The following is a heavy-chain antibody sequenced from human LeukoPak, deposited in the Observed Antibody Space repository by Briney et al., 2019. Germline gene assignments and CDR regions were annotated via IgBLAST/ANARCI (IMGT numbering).Heavy chain of an antibody. CDR2: INAGNGNT. V-gene: IGHV1-3*01. D-gene: IGHD5-24*01. CDR1: GYTFSTYT. CDR3: AREIDRDDYNRFFDY. J-gene: IGHJ4*02. Sequence: ASVKVSCKPSGYTFSTYTMHWVRQAAGQRLEWMGWINAGNGNTKFSQKFQGRVTITRDTSASTAYMEMSSLRSEDTALYYCAREIDRDDYNRFFDYWGQGTLVTVSS.